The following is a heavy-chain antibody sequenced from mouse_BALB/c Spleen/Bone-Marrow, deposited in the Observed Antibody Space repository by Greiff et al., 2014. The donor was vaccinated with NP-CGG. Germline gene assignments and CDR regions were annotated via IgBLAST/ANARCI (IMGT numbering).Heavy chain of an antibody. Sequence: VKLMESAAELARPGASVKMSCKTSGYTFTYYTMHWVKQRPGQGLEWIGYINPSSGYTDYNQKFKDKTTLTTDKSSSTAYLQLSSLTSEDSAVYYCVRENYDYDGDAMGYWGQGTSVTVSS. CDR1: GYTFTYYT. V-gene: IGHV1-4*02. D-gene: IGHD2-4*01. CDR3: VRENYDYDGDAMGY. J-gene: IGHJ4*01. CDR2: INPSSGYT.